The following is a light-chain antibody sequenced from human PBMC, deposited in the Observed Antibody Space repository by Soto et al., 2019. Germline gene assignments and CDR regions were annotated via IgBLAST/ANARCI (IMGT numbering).Light chain of an antibody. Sequence: DIQMTQSPSTLSASVGDRVTITCRASQTVSGWLAWYQQKPGKAPNLLIYRASILQSGVPSRFSGSGSGTQFTLTISSLQPDDFATYYRQQYHTFSRTFGQGTKVDIK. CDR1: QTVSGW. CDR2: RAS. V-gene: IGKV1-5*03. CDR3: QQYHTFSRT. J-gene: IGKJ1*01.